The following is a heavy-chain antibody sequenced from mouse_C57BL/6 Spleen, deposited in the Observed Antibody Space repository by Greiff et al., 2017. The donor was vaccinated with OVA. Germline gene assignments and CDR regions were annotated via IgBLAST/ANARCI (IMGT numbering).Heavy chain of an antibody. CDR3: ARSSYGSSYGY. Sequence: EVQLQQSGPELVKPGASVKISCKASGYTFTDYYMNWVKQSHGKSLEWIGDINPNNGGTSYNLKFKGKATLTVDKSSSTAYMELRSLTSEDSAVYYCARSSYGSSYGYWGQGTTLTVSS. J-gene: IGHJ2*01. CDR2: INPNNGGT. V-gene: IGHV1-26*01. D-gene: IGHD1-1*01. CDR1: GYTFTDYY.